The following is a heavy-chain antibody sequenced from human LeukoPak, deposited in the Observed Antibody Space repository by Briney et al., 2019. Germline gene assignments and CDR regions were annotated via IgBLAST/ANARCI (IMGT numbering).Heavy chain of an antibody. Sequence: SETLSLTCTVSGGSISSYYWSWIRQPPGKGLEWIGYIYYSGSTNYNPSLKSRVTISVDTSKNQFSLKLSPVTAADTAVYYCARDRTGYGYYYYGMDVWGKGTTVTVSS. D-gene: IGHD3-10*01. V-gene: IGHV4-59*01. CDR3: ARDRTGYGYYYYGMDV. CDR1: GGSISSYY. CDR2: IYYSGST. J-gene: IGHJ6*04.